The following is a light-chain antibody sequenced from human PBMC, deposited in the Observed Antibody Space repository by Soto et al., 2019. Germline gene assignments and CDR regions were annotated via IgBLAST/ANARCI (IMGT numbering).Light chain of an antibody. CDR2: EVS. V-gene: IGLV2-8*01. CDR1: SSDVGGYNY. CDR3: SSFAGNNNLV. Sequence: QSALTQPPSASGSPGQSVTISCTGTSSDVGGYNYVSWYHQHPGKAPKLMISEVSKRPSGVPDRFSGSNSGNTASLTVSGLQAEDEADYYCSSFAGNNNLVFGGGTQLTVL. J-gene: IGLJ2*01.